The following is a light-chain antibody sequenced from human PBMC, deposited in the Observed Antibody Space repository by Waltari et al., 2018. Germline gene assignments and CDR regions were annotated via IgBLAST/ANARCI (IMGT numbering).Light chain of an antibody. CDR1: QNLLYNSDNKNY. Sequence: DIVMTQSPDSLAVSLGERVTINCRSCQNLLYNSDNKNYLSWFQQKPGQPPKLRIYWASTRESGGPDRFSGSGSGTEFTLTISSLQAADVAVYYCQQCYSTPYTFGQGTKLEIK. V-gene: IGKV4-1*01. CDR3: QQCYSTPYT. J-gene: IGKJ2*01. CDR2: WAS.